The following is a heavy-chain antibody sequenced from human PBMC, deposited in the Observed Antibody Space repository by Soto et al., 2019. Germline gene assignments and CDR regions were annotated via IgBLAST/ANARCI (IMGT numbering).Heavy chain of an antibody. J-gene: IGHJ4*02. CDR3: ASLSTVTTY. D-gene: IGHD4-17*01. Sequence: SVKVSCKASGGTFSAYAISWVRQAPGQGLEWMGGILPLSGTTNYTQRFQGRVTISADKSTSTAYMELSSLRSDDTAVYYCASLSTVTTYWGQGTLVTVSS. CDR1: GGTFSAYA. V-gene: IGHV1-69*06. CDR2: ILPLSGTT.